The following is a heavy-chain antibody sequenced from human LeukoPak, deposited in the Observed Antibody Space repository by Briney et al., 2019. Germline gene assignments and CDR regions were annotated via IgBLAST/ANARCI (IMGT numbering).Heavy chain of an antibody. V-gene: IGHV3-15*01. CDR2: IKSKTDGGKT. CDR3: TTETVNMARGVNDY. CDR1: GFTFSNAW. D-gene: IGHD3-10*01. Sequence: PGGSLRLSCAASGFTFSNAWMSWVRQAPGKGLEGVGRIKSKTDGGKTDYAEPVKGSFTISRDDSKNTLFLQMNSLKTEDTAVYYCTTETVNMARGVNDYWGQGTLVTVSS. J-gene: IGHJ4*02.